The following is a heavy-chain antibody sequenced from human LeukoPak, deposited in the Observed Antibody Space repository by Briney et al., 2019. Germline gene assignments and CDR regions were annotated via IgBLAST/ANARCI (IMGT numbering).Heavy chain of an antibody. V-gene: IGHV3-21*01. CDR2: VSSSSSYI. D-gene: IGHD4-17*01. CDR1: GFTFSSYS. Sequence: GGSLRLSCAASGFTFSSYSMNWVRQAPGKGLEWVSSVSSSSSYIYYADSVKGRFTISRDNAKNSLYLQMDSLRAEDTAVYFCAREISYGDYPSGDAFDNWGQGTMVTVSS. CDR3: AREISYGDYPSGDAFDN. J-gene: IGHJ3*02.